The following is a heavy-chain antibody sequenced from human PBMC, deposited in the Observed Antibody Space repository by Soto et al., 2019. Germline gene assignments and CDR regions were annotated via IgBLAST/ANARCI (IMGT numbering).Heavy chain of an antibody. CDR1: GFTFSSYG. CDR3: AKGLGLGTRSPGHAFEI. J-gene: IGHJ3*02. CDR2: ISYDGSNK. Sequence: GGSLRLSCAASGFTFSSYGMHWVRQAPGKGLEWVAVISYDGSNKNYADSVKGRFTISRDNSKNTLYLQMNRLRAEDTAGYYCAKGLGLGTRSPGHAFEIWGQGTMVTVSS. V-gene: IGHV3-30*18. D-gene: IGHD7-27*01.